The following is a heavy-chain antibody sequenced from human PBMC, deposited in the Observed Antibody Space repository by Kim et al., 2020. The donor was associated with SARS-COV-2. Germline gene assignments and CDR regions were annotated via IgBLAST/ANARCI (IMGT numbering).Heavy chain of an antibody. D-gene: IGHD2-8*01. CDR1: GYTFTGYY. Sequence: ASVKVSCKASGYTFTGYYMHWVRQAPGQGLEWMGWINPNSGGTNYAQKFQGRVTMTRDTSISTAYMELSRLRSDDTAVYYCARDCTNGVCRTLDYWGQGTLVTVSS. J-gene: IGHJ4*02. CDR3: ARDCTNGVCRTLDY. V-gene: IGHV1-2*02. CDR2: INPNSGGT.